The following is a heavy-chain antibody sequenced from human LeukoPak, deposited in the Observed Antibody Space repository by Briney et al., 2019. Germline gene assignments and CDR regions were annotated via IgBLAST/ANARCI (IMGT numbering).Heavy chain of an antibody. CDR3: ARDPRPYSGSYSDY. J-gene: IGHJ4*02. D-gene: IGHD1-26*01. CDR1: GYTFTTYY. Sequence: ASVKVSCKASGYTFTTYYIHWVRQAPGQGLEWMGVINPSGGSTSYAQKFQGRVTLTRDTSTSTVYMELGSLRSEDTAVYYCARDPRPYSGSYSDYWGQGTLVTVSS. CDR2: INPSGGST. V-gene: IGHV1-46*01.